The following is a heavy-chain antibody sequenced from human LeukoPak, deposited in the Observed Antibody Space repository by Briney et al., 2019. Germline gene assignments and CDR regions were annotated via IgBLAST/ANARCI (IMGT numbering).Heavy chain of an antibody. CDR2: INWNGGGT. CDR1: GFTFKDYG. D-gene: IGHD1-26*01. V-gene: IGHV3-9*01. J-gene: IGHJ6*02. Sequence: GGSLRLSCAATGFTFKDYGMHWVRQPPGKGLEWVSCINWNGGGTDYADSVEGRFTISRDNAKTYLYLQMTSLRPEDTALYYCAKHLRATNTYIFFGLDVWGQGTTVAVSS. CDR3: AKHLRATNTYIFFGLDV.